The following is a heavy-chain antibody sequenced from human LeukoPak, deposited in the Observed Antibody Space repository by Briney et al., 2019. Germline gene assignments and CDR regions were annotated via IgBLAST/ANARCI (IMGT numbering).Heavy chain of an antibody. CDR1: GGSISSGGYY. V-gene: IGHV4-31*03. Sequence: DPSQTLSLTCTVSGGSISSGGYYWSSIRQYPGKGLEWIGYIYYSGSTYYNPSLKSRVTISVDTSKSQFSLKLSSVTAADTAVYYCARDSSPTSHPHYYMDVWGKGTTVTVSS. CDR3: ARDSSPTSHPHYYMDV. J-gene: IGHJ6*03. D-gene: IGHD6-6*01. CDR2: IYYSGST.